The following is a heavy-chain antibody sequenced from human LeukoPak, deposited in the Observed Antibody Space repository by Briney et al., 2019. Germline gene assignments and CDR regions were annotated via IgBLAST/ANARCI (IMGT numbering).Heavy chain of an antibody. CDR3: ARGGVVTPWYFDY. Sequence: GASVKVSCKASGGTFSSYAISWVRQAPGQGLEWMGGIIPIFGTANYAQKFQGRVTITAGESTSTAYMELSSLRSEDTAVYYCARGGVVTPWYFDYWGQGTLVTVSS. CDR2: IIPIFGTA. V-gene: IGHV1-69*13. CDR1: GGTFSSYA. D-gene: IGHD3-22*01. J-gene: IGHJ4*02.